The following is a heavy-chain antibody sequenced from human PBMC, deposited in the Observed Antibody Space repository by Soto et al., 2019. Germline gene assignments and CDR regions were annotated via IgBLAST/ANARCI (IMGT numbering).Heavy chain of an antibody. CDR1: GYSFTSYW. Sequence: GESLKISCKGSGYSFTSYWIGWVRQMPGKGLEWMGIIYPGDSDTRYSPSFQGQVTISADKSISTAYLQWSSLKASDTAMYYCARLGGYSGYDSESWFDPWGQGTLVTVSS. D-gene: IGHD5-12*01. CDR2: IYPGDSDT. V-gene: IGHV5-51*01. CDR3: ARLGGYSGYDSESWFDP. J-gene: IGHJ5*02.